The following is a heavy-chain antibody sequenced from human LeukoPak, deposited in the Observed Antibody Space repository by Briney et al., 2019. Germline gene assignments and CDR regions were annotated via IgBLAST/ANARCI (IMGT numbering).Heavy chain of an antibody. Sequence: PGGSLGLSCAASGFSFSDYAMTWVRQAPGKGPQWVSGTSGSSGSTYYADSVKGRFTISRDNSKSTLFLQMNSLRADDTAVYYCARNLPGSYSGLGYWGQGTLVTVSS. CDR3: ARNLPGSYSGLGY. V-gene: IGHV3-23*01. CDR2: TSGSSGST. D-gene: IGHD1-26*01. CDR1: GFSFSDYA. J-gene: IGHJ4*02.